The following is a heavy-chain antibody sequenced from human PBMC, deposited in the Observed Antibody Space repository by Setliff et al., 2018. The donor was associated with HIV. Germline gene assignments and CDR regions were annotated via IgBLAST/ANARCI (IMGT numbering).Heavy chain of an antibody. Sequence: PSETLFLTCTVSGGSISSSSYYWGWIRQPPGKGLEWIGSIHESGSTHYNPSLKSRVTISVDTSKNQFSLKLSSVTAADTAVYYCGNQAVVPADMDYYYYIDVWGKGTTVTVSS. J-gene: IGHJ6*03. CDR2: IHESGST. CDR3: GNQAVVPADMDYYYYIDV. V-gene: IGHV4-39*01. D-gene: IGHD2-2*01. CDR1: GGSISSSSYY.